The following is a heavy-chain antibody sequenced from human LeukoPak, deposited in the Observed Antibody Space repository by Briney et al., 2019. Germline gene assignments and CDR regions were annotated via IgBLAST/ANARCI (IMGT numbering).Heavy chain of an antibody. CDR3: AKDQPSGYCSGGSCFLFDY. D-gene: IGHD2-15*01. J-gene: IGHJ4*01. Sequence: GGSLRLSCAASGFTFSSYGMHWVRQAPGKGLEWVAFIRYDGSNKYYADSVKGRFTISRDNSKNTLYLQMNSLRAEDTAVYYCAKDQPSGYCSGGSCFLFDYWGHGTLVTVSS. V-gene: IGHV3-30*02. CDR1: GFTFSSYG. CDR2: IRYDGSNK.